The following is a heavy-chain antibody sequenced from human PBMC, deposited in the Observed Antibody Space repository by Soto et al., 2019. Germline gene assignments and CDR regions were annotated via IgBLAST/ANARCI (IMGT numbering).Heavy chain of an antibody. CDR1: GGSISIHY. V-gene: IGHV4-59*08. CDR3: ARAGYYYYGMDV. J-gene: IGHJ6*02. D-gene: IGHD6-13*01. Sequence: SETLSLTCSVSGGSISIHYWNWIRQPPGKGLECIGDICYSGGTDYNPSLKSRITISVDTSKNQFSLKLSSVTAADTAVYYCARAGYYYYGMDVWGQGTTVTVSS. CDR2: ICYSGGT.